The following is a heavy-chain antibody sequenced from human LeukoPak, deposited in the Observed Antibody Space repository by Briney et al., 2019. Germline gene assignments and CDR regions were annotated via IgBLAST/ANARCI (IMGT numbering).Heavy chain of an antibody. Sequence: GGSLRLSCATSGLIFSTYALSWVRQAPGKGLEWASSISGSGGSTYHADSVKGRFTISRDSSKNTLYLQMNSLRAEDTAIYYCARVIRAAPGKGYFDYWGQGTLVAVSS. V-gene: IGHV3-23*01. CDR2: ISGSGGST. CDR3: ARVIRAAPGKGYFDY. CDR1: GLIFSTYA. D-gene: IGHD6-13*01. J-gene: IGHJ4*02.